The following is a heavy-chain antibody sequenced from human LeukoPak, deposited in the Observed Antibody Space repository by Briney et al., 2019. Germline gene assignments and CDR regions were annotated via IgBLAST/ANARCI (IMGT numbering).Heavy chain of an antibody. CDR1: GFTFSSYG. V-gene: IGHV3-23*01. D-gene: IGHD2-15*01. J-gene: IGHJ4*02. CDR3: AKHTDCSGGSCYRDYFDY. CDR2: ISGSGGST. Sequence: GGALRLSCAASGFTFSSYGMSWVRQAPGKGLEWVSAISGSGGSTFYADSVKGRFTISRDNSKNTLYLQMNSLRAEDTAVYYCAKHTDCSGGSCYRDYFDYWGQGTLVTVSS.